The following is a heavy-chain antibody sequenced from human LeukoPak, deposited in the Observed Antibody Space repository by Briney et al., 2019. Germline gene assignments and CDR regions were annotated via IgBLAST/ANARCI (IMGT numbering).Heavy chain of an antibody. CDR1: GFTFNAYD. CDR3: ARDHQFGDYYFDY. Sequence: GGSLRLSCAASGFTFNAYDMTWVRQAPGKGLEWVSSISSSSYIYYADSVKGRFTISRDNAKNSLYLQMNSLRAEDTAVYYCARDHQFGDYYFDYWGQGTLVTVSS. CDR2: ISSSSYI. D-gene: IGHD3-10*01. J-gene: IGHJ4*02. V-gene: IGHV3-21*01.